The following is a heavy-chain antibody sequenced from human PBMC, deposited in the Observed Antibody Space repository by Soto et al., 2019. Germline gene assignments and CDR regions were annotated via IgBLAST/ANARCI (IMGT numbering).Heavy chain of an antibody. CDR3: ARGGGITGTKPEDADYGMDV. CDR2: LIPIFGTA. CDR1: GGTFSSYA. D-gene: IGHD1-20*01. V-gene: IGHV1-69*01. J-gene: IGHJ6*04. Sequence: QVQLVQSWAEVKQPGSSVKVSCKASGGTFSSYAISWVRQAPGQGLEWMGGLIPIFGTANYAQKFQGRVTITADESTSTDYMELISLSSEDTAVYYCARGGGITGTKPEDADYGMDVCSKGTTVTFAS.